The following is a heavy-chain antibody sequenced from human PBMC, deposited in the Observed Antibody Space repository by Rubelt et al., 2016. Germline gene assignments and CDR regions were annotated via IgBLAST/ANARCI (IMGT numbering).Heavy chain of an antibody. J-gene: IGHJ4*02. CDR3: ARDKGWYDSSPYYFDY. D-gene: IGHD3-22*01. CDR2: ITWNSGSI. CDR1: GFTFDDYA. Sequence: GRSLRLSCAASGFTFDDYAMHWVRQSPGKGLEWVSGITWNSGSIDYADSVKGRFTISTDNAKNSLSLQMNSLRAEDTAVYYCARDKGWYDSSPYYFDYWGQGTLVTVSS. V-gene: IGHV3-9*01.